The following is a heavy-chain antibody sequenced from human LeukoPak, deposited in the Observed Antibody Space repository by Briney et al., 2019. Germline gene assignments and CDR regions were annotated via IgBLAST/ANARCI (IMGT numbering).Heavy chain of an antibody. Sequence: PSETLSLTCTVSGGPISSYYWSWIRQPPGKGLEWIGYIYYSGSTNYNPSLKSRVTISVDTSKNQFSLKLSSVTAADTAVYYCARQGCTGGSCWYFDYWGQGTLVTVSS. D-gene: IGHD2-15*01. V-gene: IGHV4-59*08. CDR1: GGPISSYY. CDR2: IYYSGST. J-gene: IGHJ4*02. CDR3: ARQGCTGGSCWYFDY.